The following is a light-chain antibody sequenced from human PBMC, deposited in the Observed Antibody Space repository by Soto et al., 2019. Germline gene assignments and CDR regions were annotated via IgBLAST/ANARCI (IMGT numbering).Light chain of an antibody. Sequence: DVQMTQSPSSLSASVGDRVTITCRASQDIAGYLNWYQQKPGTAPKLLIYASSRLQSGVPSRFSGSGSGTDFTLAISSLQPGDFATYYCQQSYSVPRTFGGGTKVE. V-gene: IGKV1-39*01. J-gene: IGKJ4*01. CDR3: QQSYSVPRT. CDR1: QDIAGY. CDR2: ASS.